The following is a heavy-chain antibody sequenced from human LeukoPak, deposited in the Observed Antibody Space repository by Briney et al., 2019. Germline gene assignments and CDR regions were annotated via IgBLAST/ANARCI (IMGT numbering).Heavy chain of an antibody. CDR3: AELGITMIGGV. Sequence: GGSLRLSCAASGFTFSSYSMNWIRQAPGKGLEWVSYISSSGSNIYYADSVKGRFTMSRDNAKKSLYLQMNSLRAEDTAVYYCAELGITMIGGVWGKGTTVTISS. CDR2: ISSSGSNI. D-gene: IGHD3-10*02. V-gene: IGHV3-48*04. J-gene: IGHJ6*04. CDR1: GFTFSSYS.